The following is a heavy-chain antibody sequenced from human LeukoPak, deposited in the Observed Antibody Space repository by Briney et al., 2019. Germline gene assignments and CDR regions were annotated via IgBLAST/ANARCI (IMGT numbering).Heavy chain of an antibody. CDR3: AAMITGTTGY. Sequence: SETLSLTCTVSGGSISRSSYYWGWIRQPPGKGLEWIGTIYYSGSTYYNPSLKSRVTISVDTSKNQFSLKLSSVTAADTAVYYCAAMITGTTGYWGQGTLVTVSS. V-gene: IGHV4-39*01. CDR2: IYYSGST. J-gene: IGHJ4*02. CDR1: GGSISRSSYY. D-gene: IGHD1-7*01.